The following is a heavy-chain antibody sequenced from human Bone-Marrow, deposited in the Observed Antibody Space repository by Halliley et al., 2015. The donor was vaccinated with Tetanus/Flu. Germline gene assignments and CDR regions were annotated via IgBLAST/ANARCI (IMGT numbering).Heavy chain of an antibody. J-gene: IGHJ4*02. CDR2: IYYSGTA. CDR3: ARHSWEPIDS. V-gene: IGHV4-39*01. D-gene: IGHD1-26*01. Sequence: GLEWIGSIYYSGTAYYSPSLKSRVTISVDTSENRFSLKLSSVTAADTAMYYCARHSWEPIDSWGQGTLVTVSS.